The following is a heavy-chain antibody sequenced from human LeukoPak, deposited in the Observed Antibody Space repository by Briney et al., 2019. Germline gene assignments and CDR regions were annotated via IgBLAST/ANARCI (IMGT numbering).Heavy chain of an antibody. Sequence: QAGGSLRLSCAASGFTFSSYGMHWVRQAPGKGLEWVAVISYDGSNKYYADSVKGRFTISRDNSKNTLYLQMNSLRAEDTAVYYCAKVYPADYDILTGLYYYYYYGMDVWGQGTTVTVSS. CDR2: ISYDGSNK. J-gene: IGHJ6*02. V-gene: IGHV3-30*18. D-gene: IGHD3-9*01. CDR3: AKVYPADYDILTGLYYYYYYGMDV. CDR1: GFTFSSYG.